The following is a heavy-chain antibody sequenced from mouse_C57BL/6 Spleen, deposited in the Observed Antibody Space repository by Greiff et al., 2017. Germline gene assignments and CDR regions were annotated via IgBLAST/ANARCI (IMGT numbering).Heavy chain of an antibody. CDR2: IYPGDGDT. CDR1: GYAFSSYW. V-gene: IGHV1-80*01. Sequence: VQLQQSGAELVKPGASVKISCKASGYAFSSYWMNWVKQRPGKGLEWIGQIYPGDGDTNYNGKFKGKATLTADKSSSTAYMQLSSLTSEESEVYLCARGDGDDSKSLDYWGQGTTLTVSS. D-gene: IGHD2-5*01. J-gene: IGHJ2*01. CDR3: ARGDGDDSKSLDY.